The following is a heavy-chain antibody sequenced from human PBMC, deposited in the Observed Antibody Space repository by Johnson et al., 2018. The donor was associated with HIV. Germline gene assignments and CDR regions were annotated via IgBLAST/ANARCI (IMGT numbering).Heavy chain of an antibody. V-gene: IGHV3-NL1*01. CDR2: INWNCGTT. CDR3: AKELVHTYYYDSSGYCAFDI. CDR1: GFTFSSYG. D-gene: IGHD3-22*01. Sequence: VQLVESGGGVVQPGRSLRLSCVVSGFTFSSYGMSWVRQGPGKGLEWVSSINWNCGTTTYADSVKGRFTISRDNSKNTLYLQMNSLRAEDTAVYYCAKELVHTYYYDSSGYCAFDIWGQGTMVTVSS. J-gene: IGHJ3*02.